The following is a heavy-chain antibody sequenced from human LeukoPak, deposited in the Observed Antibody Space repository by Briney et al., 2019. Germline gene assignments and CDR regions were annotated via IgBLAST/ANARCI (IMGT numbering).Heavy chain of an antibody. CDR2: FDPEDGET. J-gene: IGHJ4*02. D-gene: IGHD2-2*01. V-gene: IGHV1-24*01. CDR3: ATLVGPRGHFDY. CDR1: GYTLTELS. Sequence: ASVKVSCKVSGYTLTELSMHWVRQAPGKGLEWMGGFDPEDGETIYAQKFQGRVTMTEDTSTDTAYMELSGLRSEDTAVYYCATLVGPRGHFDYWGQGTLVTVSS.